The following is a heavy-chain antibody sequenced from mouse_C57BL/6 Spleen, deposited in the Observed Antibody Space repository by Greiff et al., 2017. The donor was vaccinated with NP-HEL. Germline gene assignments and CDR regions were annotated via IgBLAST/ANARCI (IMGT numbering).Heavy chain of an antibody. J-gene: IGHJ2*01. V-gene: IGHV1-76*01. CDR1: GYTFTDYY. CDR2: IYPGSGNT. CDR3: ARERVITTVVAPFDY. D-gene: IGHD1-1*01. Sequence: VQLQQSGAELVRPGASVKLSCKASGYTFTDYYINWVKQRPGQGLEWIARIYPGSGNTYYNEKFKGKATLTAEKSSSTAYMQLSSPTSEDSAVYFCARERVITTVVAPFDYWGQGTTLTVSS.